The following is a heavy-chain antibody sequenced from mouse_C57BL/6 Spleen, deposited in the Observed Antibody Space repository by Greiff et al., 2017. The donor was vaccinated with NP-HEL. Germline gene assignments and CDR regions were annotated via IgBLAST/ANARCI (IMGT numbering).Heavy chain of an antibody. J-gene: IGHJ2*01. CDR1: GYAFSSSW. D-gene: IGHD1-1*01. CDR3: ARDYGSIFDY. CDR2: IYPGDGDT. V-gene: IGHV1-82*01. Sequence: QVQLQQSGPELVKPGASVKISCKASGYAFSSSWMNWVKQRPGKGLEWIGRIYPGDGDTTYNGKFKGKATLTADKSSSTAYMQLSSLTSEDSAVYFCARDYGSIFDYWGQGTTLTVSS.